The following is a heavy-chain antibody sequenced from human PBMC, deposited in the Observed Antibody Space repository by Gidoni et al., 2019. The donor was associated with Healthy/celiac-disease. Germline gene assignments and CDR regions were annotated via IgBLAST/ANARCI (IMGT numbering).Heavy chain of an antibody. D-gene: IGHD2-8*01. Sequence: QVQLVESGGGVVQPGRSPRLSCAASGFTFSSYGMHWVRQAPGKGLEWVAVIWYDGSNKYYADSVKGRFTISRDNSKNTLYLQMNSLRAEDTAVYYCARDSPRYCTNGVCYFDYWGQGTLVTVSS. J-gene: IGHJ4*02. CDR1: GFTFSSYG. V-gene: IGHV3-33*01. CDR2: IWYDGSNK. CDR3: ARDSPRYCTNGVCYFDY.